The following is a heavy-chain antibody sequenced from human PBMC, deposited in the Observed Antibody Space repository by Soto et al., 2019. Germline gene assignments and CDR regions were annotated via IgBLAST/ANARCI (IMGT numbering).Heavy chain of an antibody. CDR3: ARGGYCSSTSCSLFDC. CDR1: GFTFSTYW. CDR2: IRQDGSQK. D-gene: IGHD2-2*03. V-gene: IGHV3-7*01. Sequence: GALRLSCAASGFTFSTYWMSWVRQAPGKGLEWVANIRQDGSQKYYVDSVKGRFTISRDNAKNSLYLQMNSLRADDTAVYYCARGGYCSSTSCSLFDCWGQGTLVTVSS. J-gene: IGHJ4*02.